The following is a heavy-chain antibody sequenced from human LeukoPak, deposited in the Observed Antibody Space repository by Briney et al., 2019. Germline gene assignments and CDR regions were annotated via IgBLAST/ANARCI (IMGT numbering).Heavy chain of an antibody. Sequence: KSSETLSLTCTVSGDSIATYYWSWIRQPPGKGLEFIGYISYSGGPYYNPSLKSRVTMSVDTSKNQFSLKLSSVTAADTAVYYCARRKGCSGGSCYGDTFDYWGQGTLVTVSS. CDR2: ISYSGGP. V-gene: IGHV4-59*08. J-gene: IGHJ4*02. CDR1: GDSIATYY. D-gene: IGHD2-15*01. CDR3: ARRKGCSGGSCYGDTFDY.